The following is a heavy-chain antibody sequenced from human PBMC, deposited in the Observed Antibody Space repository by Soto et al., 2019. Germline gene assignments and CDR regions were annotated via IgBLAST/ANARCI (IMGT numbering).Heavy chain of an antibody. CDR1: GFTFSSYA. Sequence: GGSLRLSCAASGFTFSSYAMSWVRQAPGKGLEWVSAISGSGGSTYYADSVKGRFTISRDNSKNTLYLQMNSLRAEDTAVYYCAKAPPIYCSSTSCYPDWYFDLWGRGTLVTVSS. J-gene: IGHJ2*01. CDR3: AKAPPIYCSSTSCYPDWYFDL. V-gene: IGHV3-23*01. CDR2: ISGSGGST. D-gene: IGHD2-2*01.